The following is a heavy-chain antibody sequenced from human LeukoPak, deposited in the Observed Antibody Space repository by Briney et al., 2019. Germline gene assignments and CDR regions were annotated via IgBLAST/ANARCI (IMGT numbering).Heavy chain of an antibody. CDR1: GFTFSNAW. Sequence: GGSLRLSCAASGFTFSNAWMNWVRQAPGKGLEWVGRIKSKTDGGTTDYAAPVKGRFTISRDDSKNTLYLQMNSLKTEDTAVYYCTTDAYYYDSSGYYVYYLDYWGQGTLVTVSS. V-gene: IGHV3-15*07. CDR2: IKSKTDGGTT. J-gene: IGHJ4*02. D-gene: IGHD3-22*01. CDR3: TTDAYYYDSSGYYVYYLDY.